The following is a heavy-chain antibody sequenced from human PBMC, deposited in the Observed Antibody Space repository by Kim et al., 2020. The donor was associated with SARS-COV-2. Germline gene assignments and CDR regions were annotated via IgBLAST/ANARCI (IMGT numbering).Heavy chain of an antibody. Sequence: GGSLRLSCAASGFTFSSYGMHWVRQAPGKGLEWVAVIWDDGSNKYYADSVKGRFTISRDNSKNTLYLQMNSLRAEDTAVYYCARDLLVGATSYGMDVWGQGTTAPVSS. D-gene: IGHD1-26*01. CDR3: ARDLLVGATSYGMDV. V-gene: IGHV3-33*01. CDR2: IWDDGSNK. J-gene: IGHJ6*02. CDR1: GFTFSSYG.